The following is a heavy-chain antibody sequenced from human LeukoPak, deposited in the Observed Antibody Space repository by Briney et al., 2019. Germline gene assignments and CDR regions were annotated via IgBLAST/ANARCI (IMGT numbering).Heavy chain of an antibody. V-gene: IGHV4-34*01. J-gene: IGHJ6*02. D-gene: IGHD2-2*02. CDR1: GGSFSGYY. CDR3: ARSSPQAAPCSSTSCYTYYYYYGMDV. Sequence: SETLSLTCAVYGGSFSGYYWSWIRQPPGKGLEWIGEINHSGSTNYNPSLKSRVTISVDTSKNQFSLKLSSVTAADTAVYYCARSSPQAAPCSSTSCYTYYYYYGMDVWGQGTTVTVSS. CDR2: INHSGST.